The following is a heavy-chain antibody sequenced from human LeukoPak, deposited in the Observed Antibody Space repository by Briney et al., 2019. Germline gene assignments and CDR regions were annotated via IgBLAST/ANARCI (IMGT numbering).Heavy chain of an antibody. CDR2: IYYSGNT. CDR1: GGSISSGNYH. CDR3: ARDREAYGSGLHYYYYMDV. V-gene: IGHV4-30-4*08. J-gene: IGHJ6*03. D-gene: IGHD3-10*01. Sequence: PSETLSLTCTVSGGSISSGNYHWSWIRQPPGKCLEWIGYIYYSGNTYYNPSLKSRVTISVDTSKNQFSLKLRSLTAADTAVYYCARDREAYGSGLHYYYYMDVWGKGTTVTVSS.